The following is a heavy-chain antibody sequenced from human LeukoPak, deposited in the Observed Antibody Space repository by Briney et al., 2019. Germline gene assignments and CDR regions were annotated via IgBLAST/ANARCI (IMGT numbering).Heavy chain of an antibody. CDR1: GFTFSSYS. Sequence: GGSLRLSCAASGFTFSSYSMNWVRQAPGKGLEWVSSISSSSGYIYYADSVKGRFTISRDNAKNSLYLQMNSLRAEDTAVYYCARDTSRGYSYGYVDWGQGTLVTVSS. CDR3: ARDTSRGYSYGYVD. J-gene: IGHJ4*02. D-gene: IGHD5-18*01. V-gene: IGHV3-21*01. CDR2: ISSSSGYI.